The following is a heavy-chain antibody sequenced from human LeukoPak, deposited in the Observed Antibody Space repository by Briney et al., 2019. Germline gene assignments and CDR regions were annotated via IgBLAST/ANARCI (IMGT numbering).Heavy chain of an antibody. D-gene: IGHD2-21*01. V-gene: IGHV3-23*01. Sequence: GGSLRLSCAASGFTFSIYAISWVRQAPGKGLEWVSVISGSGGSTYYADSVKGRFTISRDNSKNTLYLQMNSLRAEDTAVYYCAKDVRNSFAAYGMDVWGQGTTVTVSS. J-gene: IGHJ6*02. CDR1: GFTFSIYA. CDR2: ISGSGGST. CDR3: AKDVRNSFAAYGMDV.